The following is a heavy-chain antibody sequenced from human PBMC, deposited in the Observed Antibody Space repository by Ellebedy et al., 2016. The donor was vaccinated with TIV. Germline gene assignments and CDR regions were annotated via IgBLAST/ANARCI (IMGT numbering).Heavy chain of an antibody. Sequence: GESLKISCAASGFTFSSYSMNWVRQAPGKGLWWVSYISSSSSTRYYADSVKGRFTISRDNAKTSLYLQMNSLRDEDTAVYYCARDGGGGVYYYYGMDVWGQGTTVTVSS. V-gene: IGHV3-48*02. CDR2: ISSSSSTR. CDR1: GFTFSSYS. CDR3: ARDGGGGVYYYYGMDV. J-gene: IGHJ6*02. D-gene: IGHD3-16*01.